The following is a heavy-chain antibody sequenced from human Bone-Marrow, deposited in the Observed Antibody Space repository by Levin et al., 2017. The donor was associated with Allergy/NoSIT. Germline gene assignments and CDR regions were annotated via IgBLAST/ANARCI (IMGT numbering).Heavy chain of an antibody. V-gene: IGHV3-7*01. J-gene: IGHJ4*02. D-gene: IGHD2-15*01. CDR1: GFTFSRYW. CDR2: IKQDGGER. Sequence: PGGSLRLSCAASGFTFSRYWMTWVRQAPGKGLEWVANIKQDGGERDYVDSLKGRFTISRDNAKNLLYLHMNSLRVEDTAVYYCARSDNLVIAPDYWGQGTLVTVSS. CDR3: ARSDNLVIAPDY.